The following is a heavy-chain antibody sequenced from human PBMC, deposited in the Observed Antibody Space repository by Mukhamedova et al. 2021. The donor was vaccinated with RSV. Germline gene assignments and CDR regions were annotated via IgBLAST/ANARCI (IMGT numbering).Heavy chain of an antibody. D-gene: IGHD6-19*01. CDR3: AKASVAVGLRPFDP. V-gene: IGHV3-23*01. Sequence: GKGLEWVSAINSGGGTTYADSVKGRFTISRDNSKSTLYLQMNSLIVEDTAVYYCAKASVAVGLRPFDPWGQGTLVTVSS. J-gene: IGHJ5*02. CDR2: INSGGGT.